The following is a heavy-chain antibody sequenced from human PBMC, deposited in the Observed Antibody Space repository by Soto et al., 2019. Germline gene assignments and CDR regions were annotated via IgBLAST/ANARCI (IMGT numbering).Heavy chain of an antibody. J-gene: IGHJ6*02. Sequence: PGGSLRLSCAASGFTFSSYGMHWVRQAPGKGLEWVAVIWYDGSNKYYADSVKGRFTISRDNSKNTLYLQMNSLRAEDTAVYYCAREEQWLVQFYYGMDVWGQGTTVTVSS. D-gene: IGHD6-19*01. CDR3: AREEQWLVQFYYGMDV. V-gene: IGHV3-33*01. CDR2: IWYDGSNK. CDR1: GFTFSSYG.